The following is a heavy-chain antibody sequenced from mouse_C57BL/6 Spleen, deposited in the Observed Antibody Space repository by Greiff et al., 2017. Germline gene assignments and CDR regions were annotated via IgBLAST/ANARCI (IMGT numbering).Heavy chain of an antibody. Sequence: QVQLQQPGAELVRPGSSVKLSCKASGYTFTSYWMDWVKQRPGQGLEWIGNIYPSDSETHYNQKFKDKATLTVDKSSSTAYMQLSSLTSGDSAVYHCASLGYGSSSDYWGQGTTLTVSS. CDR2: IYPSDSET. J-gene: IGHJ2*01. D-gene: IGHD1-1*01. CDR3: ASLGYGSSSDY. CDR1: GYTFTSYW. V-gene: IGHV1-61*01.